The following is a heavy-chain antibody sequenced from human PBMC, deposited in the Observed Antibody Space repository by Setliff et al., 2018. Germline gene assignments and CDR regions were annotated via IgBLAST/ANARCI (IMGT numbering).Heavy chain of an antibody. CDR1: GFTFSYAW. Sequence: GESLKISCAASGFTFSYAWMSWVRQAPGTGLEWVGRIKSKTDGGTTDYAAPVKDRFTISRDDSKNTLYLQMNSRKTEDIAVYYCTKDHAGVNGDYADYYYYYGLDVWGQGTTVTVS. J-gene: IGHJ6*02. D-gene: IGHD4-17*01. CDR3: TKDHAGVNGDYADYYYYYGLDV. V-gene: IGHV3-15*01. CDR2: IKSKTDGGTT.